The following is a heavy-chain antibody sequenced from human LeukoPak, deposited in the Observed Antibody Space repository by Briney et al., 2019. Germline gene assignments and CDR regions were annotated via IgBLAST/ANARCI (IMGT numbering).Heavy chain of an antibody. V-gene: IGHV4-34*01. D-gene: IGHD4-23*01. Sequence: PSETLSLTCAVYGGSFSGYYWSWIRQPPGKGLEWIGEINHSGSTNYNPSLKSRVTISVDTSKNQFSLKLSSVTAADTAVYYCARSVGNDAFDIWGQGTMVTVSS. CDR3: ARSVGNDAFDI. CDR2: INHSGST. J-gene: IGHJ3*02. CDR1: GGSFSGYY.